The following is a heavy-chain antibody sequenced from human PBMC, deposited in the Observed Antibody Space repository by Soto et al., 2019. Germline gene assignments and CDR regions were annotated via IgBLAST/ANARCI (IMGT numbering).Heavy chain of an antibody. D-gene: IGHD2-15*01. Sequence: EVQLWESGGGSVQPGGSLRLSCAVSGFTFSNYAMAWVRQAPGKGLEYVSSITGNGVSTYYAHSVKGRFTISRDNSKNTLYVQMNSLTAEDTAIYYCAKCGASNTFIPTGFDPWGQGTLVTVSS. CDR3: AKCGASNTFIPTGFDP. CDR1: GFTFSNYA. V-gene: IGHV3-23*01. CDR2: ITGNGVST. J-gene: IGHJ5*02.